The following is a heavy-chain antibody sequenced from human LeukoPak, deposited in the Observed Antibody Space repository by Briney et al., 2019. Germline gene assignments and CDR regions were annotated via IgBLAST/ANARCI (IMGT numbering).Heavy chain of an antibody. CDR1: GFTFREYA. D-gene: IGHD3-22*01. Sequence: GRSLRLSCAASGFTFREYAMHWVRQAPGKGLEWVAVISYDGSSKYFADSVKGRFTISRDNSKNALYVQMNSLRADDTAVYYCAREPYYYDGTAYYSFDYWGQGTLVTVSS. CDR2: ISYDGSSK. V-gene: IGHV3-30*04. J-gene: IGHJ4*02. CDR3: AREPYYYDGTAYYSFDY.